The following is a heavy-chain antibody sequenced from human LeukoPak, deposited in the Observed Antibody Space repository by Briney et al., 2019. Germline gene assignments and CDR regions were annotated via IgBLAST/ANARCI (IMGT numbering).Heavy chain of an antibody. CDR2: INHSGST. Sequence: PSETLSLTXAVYGGSFSGYYWSWIRQPPGKGLEWIGEINHSGSTNYNPSLKSRVTISVDTSKNQFSLKLSSVTAADTAVYYCARLGYYFDYWGQGTLVTVSS. CDR1: GGSFSGYY. CDR3: ARLGYYFDY. V-gene: IGHV4-34*01. J-gene: IGHJ4*02.